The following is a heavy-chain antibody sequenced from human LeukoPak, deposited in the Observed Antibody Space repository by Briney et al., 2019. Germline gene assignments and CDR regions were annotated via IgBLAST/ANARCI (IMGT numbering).Heavy chain of an antibody. CDR2: ISSSSSTI. V-gene: IGHV3-48*01. CDR3: ARVYYYDSSVSDY. D-gene: IGHD3-22*01. J-gene: IGHJ4*02. Sequence: GGSLRLSCAASGFTFSSYSMNWVRQAPGKGLEWVSYISSSSSTIYYADSVKGRFTISRDNAKNSLYLQMYSLRAEDTAVYYCARVYYYDSSVSDYWGQGTPVTVSS. CDR1: GFTFSSYS.